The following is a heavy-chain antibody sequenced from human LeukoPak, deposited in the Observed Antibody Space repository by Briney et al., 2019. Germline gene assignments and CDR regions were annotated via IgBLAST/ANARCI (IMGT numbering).Heavy chain of an antibody. J-gene: IGHJ4*02. CDR3: ARGEYYSDTSSYFDY. CDR2: ISYDGSNK. D-gene: IGHD3-22*01. V-gene: IGHV3-30*03. Sequence: WRSLRLSCAASGFTFSSYGMNWVRQAPGKGLEWVAVISYDGSNKYYADSVKGRFTISRDNSKNTLFVQMSSLRAEDTAVYYCARGEYYSDTSSYFDYWGQGTLVTVPS. CDR1: GFTFSSYG.